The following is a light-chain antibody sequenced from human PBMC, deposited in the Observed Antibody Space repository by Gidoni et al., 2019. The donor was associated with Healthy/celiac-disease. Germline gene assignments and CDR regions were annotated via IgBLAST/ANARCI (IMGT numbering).Light chain of an antibody. Sequence: EIVLTQSPGTLSLSPGERATLSCRASQSVSSSYLAWYQQKPGQAPRLLIYGASSRATGTPDRFSGSGSGTDFTLTISRLEPEDFAVYYCQQYGSSPWXFXQGTKVEIK. CDR3: QQYGSSPWX. CDR1: QSVSSSY. CDR2: GAS. J-gene: IGKJ1*01. V-gene: IGKV3-20*01.